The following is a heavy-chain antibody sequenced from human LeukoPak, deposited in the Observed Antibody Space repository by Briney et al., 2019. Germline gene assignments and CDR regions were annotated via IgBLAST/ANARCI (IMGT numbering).Heavy chain of an antibody. J-gene: IGHJ3*02. D-gene: IGHD4-17*01. V-gene: IGHV1-3*01. CDR3: ARDQESYGDYRNDAFDI. Sequence: GASVKASCKASGYTFTSYAMHWVRQAPGQRLEWMGWINAGNGNTKYSQKFQGRVTITRDTSASTAYMELSSLRSEDTAVYYCARDQESYGDYRNDAFDIWGQGTMVTVSS. CDR2: INAGNGNT. CDR1: GYTFTSYA.